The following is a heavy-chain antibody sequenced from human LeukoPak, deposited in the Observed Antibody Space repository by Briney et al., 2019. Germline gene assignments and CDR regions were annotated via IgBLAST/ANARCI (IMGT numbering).Heavy chain of an antibody. CDR2: INPSGGST. CDR1: GYTFTSYY. Sequence: GASVKVPCKASGYTFTSYYMHWVRQAPGQGLEWMGIINPSGGSTSYAQKFQGRVTMTRDTSTSTVYMELSSLRSEDTAVYYCARAYAPLGYCSGGSCYSPFDYWGQGTLVTVSS. CDR3: ARAYAPLGYCSGGSCYSPFDY. V-gene: IGHV1-46*01. D-gene: IGHD2-15*01. J-gene: IGHJ4*02.